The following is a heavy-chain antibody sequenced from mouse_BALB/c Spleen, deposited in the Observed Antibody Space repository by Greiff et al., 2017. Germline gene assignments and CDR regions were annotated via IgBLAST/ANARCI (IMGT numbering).Heavy chain of an antibody. CDR3: ARGDTTDEGYWYFDV. V-gene: IGHV5-9-4*01. CDR2: ISSGGSYT. J-gene: IGHJ1*01. D-gene: IGHD1-1*01. Sequence: EVKLMESGGGLVKPGGSLKLSCAASGFTFSSYAMSWVRQSPEKRLEWVAEISSGGSYTYYPDTVTGRFTISRDNAKNTLYLEMSSLRSEDTAMYYCARGDTTDEGYWYFDVWGAGTTVTVSS. CDR1: GFTFSSYA.